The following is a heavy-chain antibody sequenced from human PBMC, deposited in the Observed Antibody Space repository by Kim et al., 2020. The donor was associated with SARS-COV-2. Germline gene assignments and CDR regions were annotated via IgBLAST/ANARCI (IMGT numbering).Heavy chain of an antibody. CDR1: GGSISSHY. J-gene: IGHJ4*02. Sequence: SETLSLTCRISGGSISSHYWSWIRQPPGGGLEWIGYIYNSGSTDYNPSLTGRVIISVDTSRNQFSLKLSSVTAADTAVYYCARDQNGTSTWGQGTLVTLS. CDR3: ARDQNGTST. D-gene: IGHD1-26*01. V-gene: IGHV4-59*11. CDR2: IYNSGST.